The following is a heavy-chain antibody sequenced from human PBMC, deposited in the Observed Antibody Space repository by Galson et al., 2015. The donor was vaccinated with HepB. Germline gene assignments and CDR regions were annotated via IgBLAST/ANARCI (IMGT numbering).Heavy chain of an antibody. J-gene: IGHJ3*02. V-gene: IGHV3-30*04. CDR2: ISYDGSNK. CDR1: GFTFSSYA. Sequence: SLRLSCAASGFTFSSYAMHWVRQAPGKGLEWVAVISYDGSNKYYADSVKGRFTISRDNSKNTLYLQMNSLRAEDTAVYYCARDTPHFRAFDIWGQGTMVTVSS. CDR3: ARDTPHFRAFDI. D-gene: IGHD2-15*01.